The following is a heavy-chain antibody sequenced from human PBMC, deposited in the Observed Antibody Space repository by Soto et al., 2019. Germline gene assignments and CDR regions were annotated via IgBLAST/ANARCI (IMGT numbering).Heavy chain of an antibody. J-gene: IGHJ4*02. CDR1: GFSLSSSGVG. CDR3: ARLVVAGITYYFYS. D-gene: IGHD2-21*01. CDR2: IYWDDDK. Sequence: QITLKESGPTLVKHTQTLTLTCTFSGFSLSSSGVGVGWIRQPPGKALEWLTFIYWDDDKRYSPSLKSRLTITKDTSKNQVVLTLTNMDPVDTATYYCARLVVAGITYYFYSWGQGTLLTVSS. V-gene: IGHV2-5*02.